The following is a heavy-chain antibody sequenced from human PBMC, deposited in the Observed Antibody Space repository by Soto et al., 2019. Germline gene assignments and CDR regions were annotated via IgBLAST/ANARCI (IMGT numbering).Heavy chain of an antibody. Sequence: SETLSLTCIVSGGSVSSYYWSWIRQPPGKGLEWIGYISYSGSTKYNTSLESRVTMSVDTSKNQFSLKLNSVTAADTAVYYCASADSTPYYFDYWGQGTLVTVSS. D-gene: IGHD2-2*01. CDR3: ASADSTPYYFDY. J-gene: IGHJ4*02. V-gene: IGHV4-59*02. CDR2: ISYSGST. CDR1: GGSVSSYY.